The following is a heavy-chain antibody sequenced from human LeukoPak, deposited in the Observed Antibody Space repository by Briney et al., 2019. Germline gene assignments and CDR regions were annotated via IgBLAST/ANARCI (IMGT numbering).Heavy chain of an antibody. Sequence: SETLSLTCTVSGDSISSGDYYWSWIRQPAGKGLEWIGRISSSGSTNYNPSLKSRVTISVDTSKNQFSLKLSSVTAADTAVYYCARRVPDYGDTNWFDPWGQGTLVTVSS. V-gene: IGHV4-61*02. CDR1: GDSISSGDYY. D-gene: IGHD4-17*01. CDR2: ISSSGST. CDR3: ARRVPDYGDTNWFDP. J-gene: IGHJ5*02.